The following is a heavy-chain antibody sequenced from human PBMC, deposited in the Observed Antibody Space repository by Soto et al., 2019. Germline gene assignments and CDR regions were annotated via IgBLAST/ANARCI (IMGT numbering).Heavy chain of an antibody. Sequence: GGSLRLSCAASGFTFSTYDMSWVRQAPGKGLEWVSAISGSGVSTYYADSVKGRFTISRDNSKNTVSLHMNSLRAEDTALYYWAKDRPRGTSGYFFDYGGQGTRVPVPQ. J-gene: IGHJ4*02. D-gene: IGHD5-18*01. CDR3: AKDRPRGTSGYFFDY. CDR2: ISGSGVST. CDR1: GFTFSTYD. V-gene: IGHV3-23*01.